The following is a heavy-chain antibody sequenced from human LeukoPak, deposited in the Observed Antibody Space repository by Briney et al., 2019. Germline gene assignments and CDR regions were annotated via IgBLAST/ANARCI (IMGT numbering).Heavy chain of an antibody. J-gene: IGHJ6*02. Sequence: GGSLRLSCAASGFTFSSYAMHWVRQAPGKGLEYVSAISSNGGSTYYANSVKGRFTISRDNSKNTLYLQMGSLRAEDMAVYYCARDRDSYGYSRFPLYYYYYGMDVWGQGTMVTVSS. D-gene: IGHD5-18*01. CDR3: ARDRDSYGYSRFPLYYYYYGMDV. V-gene: IGHV3-64*01. CDR2: ISSNGGST. CDR1: GFTFSSYA.